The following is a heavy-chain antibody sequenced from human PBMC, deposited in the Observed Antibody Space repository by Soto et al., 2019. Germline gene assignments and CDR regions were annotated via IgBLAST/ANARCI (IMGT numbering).Heavy chain of an antibody. CDR3: ARDLGYYDSSDELLPGY. Sequence: GASVKVSCKASGGTFSSYAISWVRQAPGQGLEWMGGIIPIFGTANYAQKFQGRVTITADESTSTAYMELSSLRSEDTAVYYCARDLGYYDSSDELLPGYWGQGTLVTVSS. V-gene: IGHV1-69*13. CDR1: GGTFSSYA. CDR2: IIPIFGTA. J-gene: IGHJ4*02. D-gene: IGHD3-22*01.